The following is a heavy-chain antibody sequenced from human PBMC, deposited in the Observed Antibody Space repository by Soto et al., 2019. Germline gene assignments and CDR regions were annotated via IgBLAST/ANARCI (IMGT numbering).Heavy chain of an antibody. V-gene: IGHV1-46*01. Sequence: ASVKVSCKAFGYTFTSYYMHWVRQAPGQGLEWMGIINPSGGGTSYAQKFQARVTMTRDTSTSTVYMELSSLTSDDTAVYYCARDSTLAYWGQGTLVTVSS. CDR1: GYTFTSYY. J-gene: IGHJ4*02. CDR3: ARDSTLAY. CDR2: INPSGGGT.